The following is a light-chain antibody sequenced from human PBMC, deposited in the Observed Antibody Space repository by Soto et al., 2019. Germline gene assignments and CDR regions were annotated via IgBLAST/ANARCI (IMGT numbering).Light chain of an antibody. CDR1: QSVSSNF. J-gene: IGKJ1*01. Sequence: EIVLTQSPGTLSLSPGERATLFCRASQSVSSNFLAWYQQKPGQAPRLLIYNASRRAAGIPDRFSGSGSGTDFTLTISSLEPEDFAVYYCQQRSNWPWTFGQGTKVEIK. CDR2: NAS. V-gene: IGKV3D-20*02. CDR3: QQRSNWPWT.